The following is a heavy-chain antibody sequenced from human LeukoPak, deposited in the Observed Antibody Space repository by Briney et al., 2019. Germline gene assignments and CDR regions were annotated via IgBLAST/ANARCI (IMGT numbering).Heavy chain of an antibody. V-gene: IGHV4-34*01. CDR3: ASQKVCSSTSCYTPDYFDY. CDR1: GGSFSGYY. J-gene: IGHJ4*02. CDR2: ITHSGTT. Sequence: SETLSLTCAVSGGSFSGYYWSWIRQSPEKGLEWLGEITHSGTTNYNPSLKSRVTISVDTSKNQFSLKLSSVTAADTAVYYCASQKVCSSTSCYTPDYFDYWGQGTLVTVSS. D-gene: IGHD2-2*02.